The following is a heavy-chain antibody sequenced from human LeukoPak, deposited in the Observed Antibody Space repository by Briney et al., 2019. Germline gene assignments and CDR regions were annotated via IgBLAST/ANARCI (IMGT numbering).Heavy chain of an antibody. V-gene: IGHV1-2*02. D-gene: IGHD4-11*01. J-gene: IGHJ6*03. CDR2: INPNSGGT. CDR1: GYTFTGHY. CDR3: ARGATVTTYHYYYMDV. Sequence: ASVKVSCKASGYTFTGHYMHWVRQAPGQGLEWMGWINPNSGGTNYAQKFQGRVTMTRDTSISTAYMELSRLRSDDTAVYYCARGATVTTYHYYYMDVWGKGTTVTVSS.